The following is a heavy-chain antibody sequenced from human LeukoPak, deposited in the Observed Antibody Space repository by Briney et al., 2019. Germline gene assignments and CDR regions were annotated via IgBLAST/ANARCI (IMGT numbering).Heavy chain of an antibody. Sequence: GGSLRLSCAASGFTFSDYGIHWVRQAPGKGLEWVAFIRNDGNDKSYADSVKGRLTISRDNSKNTLYLQMNSLRAEDTAVYYCARLSIVVMTAPAIWGQGTMVTVSS. CDR1: GFTFSDYG. D-gene: IGHD2-21*02. J-gene: IGHJ3*02. CDR2: IRNDGNDK. CDR3: ARLSIVVMTAPAI. V-gene: IGHV3-30*02.